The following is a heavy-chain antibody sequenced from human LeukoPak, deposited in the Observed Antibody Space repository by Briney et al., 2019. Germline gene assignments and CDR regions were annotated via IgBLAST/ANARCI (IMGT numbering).Heavy chain of an antibody. CDR3: ARGGQRWRGGNYFDS. CDR2: ITTGRGET. CDR1: GYTFTDYA. J-gene: IGHJ4*02. V-gene: IGHV1-3*03. D-gene: IGHD6-25*01. Sequence: GASVKVSCKASGYTFTDYALHWVRQAPGQSLEWMGWITTGRGETRYSQDFQRRITLTRDKSANTVYMDLSDLTSEDTAVYYCARGGQRWRGGNYFDSWGQGTLVAVSS.